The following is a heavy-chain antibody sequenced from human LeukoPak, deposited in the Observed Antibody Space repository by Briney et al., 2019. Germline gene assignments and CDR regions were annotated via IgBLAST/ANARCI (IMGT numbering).Heavy chain of an antibody. CDR2: IIPIFGST. J-gene: IGHJ3*02. V-gene: IGHV1-69*01. CDR1: GGTFSSYA. Sequence: ASVKVSCKASGGTFSSYAISWVRQAPGQGLEWMGGIIPIFGSTNYAQKLRGRVTITADESTSTAYMELSGLRSEDTAVYYCARENSSSPRGYDAFDIWGQGTMVTVSS. CDR3: ARENSSSPRGYDAFDI. D-gene: IGHD6-6*01.